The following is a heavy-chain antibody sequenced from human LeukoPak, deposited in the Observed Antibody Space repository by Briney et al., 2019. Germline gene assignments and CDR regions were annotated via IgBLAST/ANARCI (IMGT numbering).Heavy chain of an antibody. V-gene: IGHV4-61*02. CDR1: GASISSGSYY. CDR3: AREAYYYDSSGLNGNAFDI. Sequence: KASETLSLTCTVAGASISSGSYYWSWLRQPAGKGLEWIGRIYTSGSTNYNPSLKSRVTISVDTSKNQFSLKLSSVTAADTAVYYCAREAYYYDSSGLNGNAFDIWGQGTMVTVSS. J-gene: IGHJ3*02. CDR2: IYTSGST. D-gene: IGHD3-22*01.